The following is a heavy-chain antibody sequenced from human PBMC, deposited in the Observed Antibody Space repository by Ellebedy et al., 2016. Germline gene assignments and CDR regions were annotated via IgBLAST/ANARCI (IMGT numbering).Heavy chain of an antibody. CDR2: IIPIFGTA. CDR3: AGLGRRIQGGYSYGSHYYGMDV. J-gene: IGHJ6*02. V-gene: IGHV1-69*06. D-gene: IGHD5-18*01. Sequence: SVKVSCXASGGTFSSYAISWVRQAPGQGLEWMGGIIPIFGTANYAQKFQGRVTITADKSTSTAYMELSSLRSEDTAVYYCAGLGRRIQGGYSYGSHYYGMDVWGQGTTVTVSS. CDR1: GGTFSSYA.